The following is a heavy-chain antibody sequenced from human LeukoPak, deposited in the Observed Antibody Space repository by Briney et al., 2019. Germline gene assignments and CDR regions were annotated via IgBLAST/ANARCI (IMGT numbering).Heavy chain of an antibody. CDR1: GFTVSSNY. CDR3: ARAQDYCSGSTCYGYFQY. CDR2: TYSGGST. D-gene: IGHD2-15*01. J-gene: IGHJ1*01. Sequence: GGSLRLSCAASGFTVSSNYMSWVRQAPGKGLEWVSATYSGGSTYYADSVKGRFTSSSDNSKNTIYLQMNSLKAEDTAIYYCARAQDYCSGSTCYGYFQYWGQGTLVTVSS. V-gene: IGHV3-53*01.